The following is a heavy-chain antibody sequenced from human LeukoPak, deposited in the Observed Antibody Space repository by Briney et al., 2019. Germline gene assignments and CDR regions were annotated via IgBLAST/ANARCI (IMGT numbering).Heavy chain of an antibody. CDR3: ARDPQILVVTEGVWFDP. V-gene: IGHV1-2*02. J-gene: IGHJ5*02. D-gene: IGHD3-22*01. CDR1: GYTFTGYY. Sequence: ASVKVSCKASGYTFTGYYMHWVRQAPGQGLEWMGWINPNSGGTNYAQKFQGRVTMTRDTSISTAYMELSRLRSDDTAVYYCARDPQILVVTEGVWFDPWGQGTLVTVSS. CDR2: INPNSGGT.